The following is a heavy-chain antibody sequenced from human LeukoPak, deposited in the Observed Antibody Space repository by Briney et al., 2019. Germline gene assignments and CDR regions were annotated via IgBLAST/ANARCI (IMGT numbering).Heavy chain of an antibody. Sequence: SETLSLTCAVYGGSFSGYYWSWIRQPPGKGMEWIGEINHSGSTNYNPSLKSRVIISVDTSKNQFSLKLSSVTAADTAMYYCARVGPGLGSGSRTFDYWGQGTLVTVSS. CDR3: ARVGPGLGSGSRTFDY. CDR2: INHSGST. CDR1: GGSFSGYY. V-gene: IGHV4-34*01. J-gene: IGHJ4*02. D-gene: IGHD3-10*02.